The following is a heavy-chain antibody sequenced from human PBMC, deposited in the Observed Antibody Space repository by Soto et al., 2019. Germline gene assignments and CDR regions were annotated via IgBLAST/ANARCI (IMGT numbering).Heavy chain of an antibody. CDR3: ARYHKLTDYFFHGMDV. CDR2: IYPGDSDT. D-gene: IGHD2-21*02. V-gene: IGHV5-51*01. J-gene: IGHJ6*02. Sequence: PGESLKISCKGSGYTFTNYWIVWVRQIPGKGLEWMGIIYPGDSDTRYSPSFQGQVTISADRSISTAYLQWSSLKASDTGMYYCARYHKLTDYFFHGMDVWGQGTTVTVSS. CDR1: GYTFTNYW.